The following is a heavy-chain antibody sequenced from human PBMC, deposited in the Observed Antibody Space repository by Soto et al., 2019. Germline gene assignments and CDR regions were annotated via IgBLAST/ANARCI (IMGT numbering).Heavy chain of an antibody. CDR1: GFTFSSYN. J-gene: IGHJ6*02. CDR3: ASTRRDGYNNYYYYYGMDV. Sequence: EVQLVESGGGLVKPGGSLRLSCAASGFTFSSYNMSWVRQAPGKGLEWVSSISSSSSYIYYADSVKGRFTISRDNAKNSLYLQMNSLRAEDTAVYSCASTRRDGYNNYYYYYGMDVWGQGTTVTVSS. D-gene: IGHD5-12*01. V-gene: IGHV3-21*01. CDR2: ISSSSSYI.